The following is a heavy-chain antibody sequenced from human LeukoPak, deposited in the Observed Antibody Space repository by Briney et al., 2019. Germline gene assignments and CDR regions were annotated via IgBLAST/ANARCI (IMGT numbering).Heavy chain of an antibody. V-gene: IGHV5-51*01. CDR2: IYPGDSDT. CDR3: ARQTDYRFDY. J-gene: IGHJ4*01. CDR1: GYSFTSYW. D-gene: IGHD4-11*01. Sequence: PGGSLRLSCKGFGYSFTSYWIGWVRQVPGKGLEWMGIIYPGDSDTRYSPSFQGQVTISADKSISTAYLQWSSLKASDTVMYYCARQTDYRFDYWGQGTLVIVSS.